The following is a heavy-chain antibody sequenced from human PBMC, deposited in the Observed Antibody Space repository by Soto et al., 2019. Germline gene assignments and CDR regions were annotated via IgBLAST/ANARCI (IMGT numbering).Heavy chain of an antibody. CDR3: ARSIAAVAYFDL. CDR1: GFSLSTSGVG. D-gene: IGHD6-13*01. V-gene: IGHV2-5*02. Sequence: QITLKESGPTLVKPTQTLTLTCTFSGFSLSTSGVGVGWIRQPPGKALEWLALIYWDDDKRYSPSLKSRLTTTKYTSQNHLVPTMTNLDPVDTPTYACARSIAAVAYFDLWARGPLVTVSS. J-gene: IGHJ2*01. CDR2: IYWDDDK.